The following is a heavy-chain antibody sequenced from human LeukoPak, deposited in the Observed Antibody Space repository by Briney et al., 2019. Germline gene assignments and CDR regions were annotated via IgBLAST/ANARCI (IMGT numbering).Heavy chain of an antibody. J-gene: IGHJ4*02. CDR1: GFTFSSYS. CDR2: ISSSSSYI. CDR3: ARSRTWDTAMVRYFD. D-gene: IGHD5-18*01. Sequence: GGSLRLSCAASGFTFSSYSMNWVRQAPGKGLEWVSSISSSSSYIYYADSVKGRFTISRDNAKNSLYLQMNSLRAEDTAVYYCARSRTWDTAMVRYFDWGQGTLVTVSS. V-gene: IGHV3-21*01.